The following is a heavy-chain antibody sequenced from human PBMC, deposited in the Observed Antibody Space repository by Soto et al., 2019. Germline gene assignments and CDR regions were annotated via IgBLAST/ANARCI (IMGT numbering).Heavy chain of an antibody. Sequence: QVQLQESGPGLVKPSQTLSLTCTISGGSISSGGYYWSWIRQHPGKGLEWIGYIDYSGSTYYNPSLKSLVTISVDTSKNQFSPKLSSVTAADTAVYYCARAWRNWFDPWGQGTLVTVSS. CDR2: IDYSGST. V-gene: IGHV4-31*01. J-gene: IGHJ5*02. CDR3: ARAWRNWFDP. CDR1: GGSISSGGYY.